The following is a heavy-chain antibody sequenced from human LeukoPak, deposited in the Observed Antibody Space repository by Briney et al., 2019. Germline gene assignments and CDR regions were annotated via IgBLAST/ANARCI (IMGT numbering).Heavy chain of an antibody. CDR3: AREYTIFGVVPHYYYYMDV. CDR1: GVSISGSYYY. CDR2: IYYSGST. V-gene: IGHV4-39*02. J-gene: IGHJ6*03. D-gene: IGHD3-3*01. Sequence: SETLSLTCAVSGVSISGSYYYWGWIRQPPGKGLEWIGNIYYSGSTYYNASLQSRVTISIDTSKNQFSLRLNSVTAADTAMYYCAREYTIFGVVPHYYYYMDVWGKGTTVTVSS.